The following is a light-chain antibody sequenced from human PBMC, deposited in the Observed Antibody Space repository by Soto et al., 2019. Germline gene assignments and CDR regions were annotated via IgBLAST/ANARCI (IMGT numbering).Light chain of an antibody. Sequence: DIQLTQSPSFLSASVGDRVTITCRASQGISSYLAWYQQKPGKAPKLLIYAASTLQSGVPSRFSGSGSGTEFTLTISSLQPEDFATYYCQHSYSNFPITFGQGTRLEIK. J-gene: IGKJ5*01. CDR3: QHSYSNFPIT. CDR2: AAS. CDR1: QGISSY. V-gene: IGKV1-9*01.